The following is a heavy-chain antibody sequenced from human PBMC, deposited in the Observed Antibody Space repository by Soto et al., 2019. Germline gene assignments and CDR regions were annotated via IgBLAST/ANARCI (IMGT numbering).Heavy chain of an antibody. CDR2: IYHSGST. D-gene: IGHD6-13*01. CDR3: ARVNSLKQGFDX. J-gene: IGHJ4*02. V-gene: IGHV4-30-2*01. CDR1: GGSISSVGYS. Sequence: PSETLSLTCAVSGGSISSVGYSWNWIRQPPGKGLELIGYIYHSGSTYYNPSLKSRVTISVDRSKNQFSLKLSSVTAADTAVYYCARVNSLKQGFDXWGQGTLVTVSX.